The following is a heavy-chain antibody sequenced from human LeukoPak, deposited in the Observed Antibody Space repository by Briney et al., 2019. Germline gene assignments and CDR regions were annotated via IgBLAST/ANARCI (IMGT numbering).Heavy chain of an antibody. Sequence: QAGGSLRLSCAASGFTSTTYGMHWVRQAPGKGLEWVAFIRYDGSNKYYADSVKGRFTISRDNSKNTVYLQMNSLRAEDTAVYYCAKDPGFKSYGYFFGYWGQGTLVTVSS. V-gene: IGHV3-30*02. CDR3: AKDPGFKSYGYFFGY. D-gene: IGHD5-18*01. CDR1: GFTSTTYG. J-gene: IGHJ4*02. CDR2: IRYDGSNK.